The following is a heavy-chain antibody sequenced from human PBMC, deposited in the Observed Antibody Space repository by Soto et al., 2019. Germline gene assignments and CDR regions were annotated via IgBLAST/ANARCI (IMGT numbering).Heavy chain of an antibody. D-gene: IGHD3-10*01. CDR1: GFTFSSYA. V-gene: IGHV3-30-3*01. Sequence: VQLVESGGGLVQPGGSLRLSCAASGFTFSSYAIHWVRQAPGKGLEWVAGISYDGINDYYADSVKGRFTISRDNPENTLYLQINSLRDEDTAVYYCARGSAGHYNSGILLDWGQGTLVTVSS. CDR2: ISYDGIND. J-gene: IGHJ4*02. CDR3: ARGSAGHYNSGILLD.